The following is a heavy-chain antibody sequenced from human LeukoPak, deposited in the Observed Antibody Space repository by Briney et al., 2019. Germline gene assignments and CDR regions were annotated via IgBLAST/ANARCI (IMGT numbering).Heavy chain of an antibody. V-gene: IGHV3-11*01. D-gene: IGHD4-23*01. CDR3: ARAAVVTSPLDY. CDR2: ISTSVNTI. Sequence: GGSLRLSCAASGFIFSDYYMSWIRQAPGKGLEWVSYISTSVNTIYYADSVKGRFTVSRDNAKNSLYLQMNSLRAEDTAVYYCARAAVVTSPLDYWGQGTLVTVSS. CDR1: GFIFSDYY. J-gene: IGHJ4*02.